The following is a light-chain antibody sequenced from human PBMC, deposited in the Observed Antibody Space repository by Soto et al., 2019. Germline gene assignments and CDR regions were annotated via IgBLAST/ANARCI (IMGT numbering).Light chain of an antibody. V-gene: IGKV3-15*01. CDR2: DAS. CDR3: HQYSNWPLP. J-gene: IGKJ4*01. CDR1: QSVRKN. Sequence: EIVMTQSPATLSVSPGERATLSCRASQSVRKNLAWYQHKPGQVPRLLIYDASNRATGVPVRFSGSGSETEFTLTISSLQSEDFAVYYCHQYSNWPLPFGGGTKVDIK.